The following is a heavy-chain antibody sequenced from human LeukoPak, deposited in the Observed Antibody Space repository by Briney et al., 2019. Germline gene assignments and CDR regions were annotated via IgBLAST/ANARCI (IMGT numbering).Heavy chain of an antibody. CDR2: ISYDGSNK. Sequence: GRSLRLSCAASGFTFSSYAMHWVRQAPGKGLEWVAVISYDGSNKYYADSVKGRFTISRDNSKNTLYLQMNSLRAEDTAVYYCARDLDSHLVTSYGMDVWGQGTTVTVSS. CDR3: ARDLDSHLVTSYGMDV. D-gene: IGHD3-9*01. J-gene: IGHJ6*02. V-gene: IGHV3-30-3*01. CDR1: GFTFSSYA.